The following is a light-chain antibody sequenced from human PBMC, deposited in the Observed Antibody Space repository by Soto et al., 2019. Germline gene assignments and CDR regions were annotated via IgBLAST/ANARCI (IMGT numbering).Light chain of an antibody. CDR2: WAS. J-gene: IGKJ3*01. CDR1: QSVLYSSINKNY. Sequence: DIVMTQSPDSLAVSLGERATINCKSSQSVLYSSINKNYLAWYQQTPGQPPRLLIYWASGRESGVPDRFSGSGSGTDFTLTISSLQAEDVAVYYCQQYFSAPFTFGPGTKVDIK. CDR3: QQYFSAPFT. V-gene: IGKV4-1*01.